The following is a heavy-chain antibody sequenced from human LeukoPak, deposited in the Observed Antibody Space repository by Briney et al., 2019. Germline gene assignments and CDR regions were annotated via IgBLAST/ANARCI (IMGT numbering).Heavy chain of an antibody. D-gene: IGHD2-2*01. Sequence: SETLSLTCTVSGGSISNGAYHWSWIRQSAGKGLEWVGRVYTTGDTNYNPSLKSRLTISVDTSKNQFSLNLTSVTAADTAVYYCARDSCSSNSCSFDFWGQGTLVTVS. J-gene: IGHJ4*02. CDR3: ARDSCSSNSCSFDF. CDR2: VYTTGDT. V-gene: IGHV4-61*02. CDR1: GGSISNGAYH.